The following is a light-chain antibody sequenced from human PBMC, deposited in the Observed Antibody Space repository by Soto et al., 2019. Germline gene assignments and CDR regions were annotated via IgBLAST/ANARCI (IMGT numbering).Light chain of an antibody. J-gene: IGKJ4*02. CDR2: GAS. CDR1: QSLTNTF. V-gene: IGKV3-20*01. Sequence: EILLTQSPGTLSLSPGDRATLSCRASQSLTNTFLAWYQQIPGQTPRLLIDGASTRATGIPDRFSGSGSGTDFTLTISRLEHEDFAVYFRQDYGTLPLSFGGGTKVEIK. CDR3: QDYGTLPLS.